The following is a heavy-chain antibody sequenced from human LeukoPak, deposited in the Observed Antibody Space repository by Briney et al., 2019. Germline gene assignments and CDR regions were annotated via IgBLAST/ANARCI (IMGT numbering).Heavy chain of an antibody. Sequence: GGSLRLACATSGFTFSSYSMNCARQAPGKGLEWVSSISRSSSYIYYADSVKGRFTISRDNAKNSLYLQMNSLRAEDTAVYYCARKQEYDSSGFPGYYYGMDVWGQGTTVTVSS. CDR1: GFTFSSYS. V-gene: IGHV3-21*01. CDR3: ARKQEYDSSGFPGYYYGMDV. D-gene: IGHD3-22*01. J-gene: IGHJ6*02. CDR2: ISRSSSYI.